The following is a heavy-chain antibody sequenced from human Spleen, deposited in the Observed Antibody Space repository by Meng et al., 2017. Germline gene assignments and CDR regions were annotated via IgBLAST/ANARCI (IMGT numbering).Heavy chain of an antibody. D-gene: IGHD5-24*01. V-gene: IGHV1-18*01. CDR2: ISAYNGNT. J-gene: IGHJ6*02. CDR3: ARDQNYPYGMDV. Sequence: QVQLGQAGAEVKKPGASVKVSCSASAYTFISYGISWVRQAPGEGLEWMGWISAYNGNTKYAQKVQGRVTVTTDTSTSTAYMELRSLRSDDSAVYYCARDQNYPYGMDVWGQGTTVTVSS. CDR1: AYTFISYG.